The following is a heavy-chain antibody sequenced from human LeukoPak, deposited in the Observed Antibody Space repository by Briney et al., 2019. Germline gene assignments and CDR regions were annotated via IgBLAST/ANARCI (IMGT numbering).Heavy chain of an antibody. CDR1: GYTFTSYG. V-gene: IGHV1-18*01. CDR2: ISAYNGNT. D-gene: IGHD5-18*01. J-gene: IGHJ3*02. Sequence: GASVKVSCKAPGYTFTSYGVSWVRQAPGQGLEWMGWISAYNGNTNYAQKLQGRVAMTTDTSTSTAYMELRSLRSDDTAVYYCARDPDTAMVQDAFDIWGQGTMVTVSS. CDR3: ARDPDTAMVQDAFDI.